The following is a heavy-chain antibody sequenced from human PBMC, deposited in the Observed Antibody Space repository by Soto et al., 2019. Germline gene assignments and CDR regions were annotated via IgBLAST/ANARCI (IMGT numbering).Heavy chain of an antibody. CDR2: ISYDGSNK. Sequence: GGSLRLSCAASGFTFSSYGMHWVRQAPGKGLEWVAVISYDGSNKYYADSVKGRFTISRDNSKNTLYLQMNSLRAEDTAVYYCAKDYGPIAAAGTSDYWGQGALVTVSS. D-gene: IGHD6-13*01. CDR3: AKDYGPIAAAGTSDY. V-gene: IGHV3-30*18. CDR1: GFTFSSYG. J-gene: IGHJ4*02.